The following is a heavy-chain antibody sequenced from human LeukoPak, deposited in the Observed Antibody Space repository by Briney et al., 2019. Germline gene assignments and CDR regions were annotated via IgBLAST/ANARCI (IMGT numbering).Heavy chain of an antibody. Sequence: SETLSLTCTVSSGSISTSNYYWGWVRQPPGKALEWIGNIFYSGSTYYSPSLKSRVTISLDTSRNQFSLKLSSVTAADTAVYYCARRSVSVVRRSSSSFDYWGQGTLVTVSS. J-gene: IGHJ4*02. CDR3: ARRSVSVVRRSSSSFDY. CDR2: IFYSGST. V-gene: IGHV4-39*07. CDR1: SGSISTSNYY. D-gene: IGHD6-6*01.